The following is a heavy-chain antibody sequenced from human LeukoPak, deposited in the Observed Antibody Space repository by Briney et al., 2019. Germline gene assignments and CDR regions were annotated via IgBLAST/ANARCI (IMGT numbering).Heavy chain of an antibody. CDR3: ARDRLAAGGSGV. CDR1: GYTFTGYS. CDR2: INPNSGGT. Sequence: ASVKVSCKASGYTFTGYSMHWVRQAPGQGLEWMGRINPNSGGTNYAQKFQGRVTMTRDTSISTAYMALSSLRSADTAVYYCARDRLAAGGSGVWAQGNLVTVSS. V-gene: IGHV1-2*06. D-gene: IGHD6-13*01. J-gene: IGHJ4*02.